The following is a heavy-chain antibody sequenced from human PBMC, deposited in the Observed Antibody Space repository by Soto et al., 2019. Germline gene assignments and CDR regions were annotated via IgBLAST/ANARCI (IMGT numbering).Heavy chain of an antibody. Sequence: QVQLVQSGAEVKKPGASVKVSCKASGYTFTTYGMSWVRQAPGQGLDWMGWISTYNGNTKYAERLQGRVTITTDTTTSTAYMALRSLRSDDTAVYYGARGPTDYYDNSGNYFLDYWAQGTLVTVSS. J-gene: IGHJ4*02. CDR3: ARGPTDYYDNSGNYFLDY. V-gene: IGHV1-18*01. D-gene: IGHD3-22*01. CDR1: GYTFTTYG. CDR2: ISTYNGNT.